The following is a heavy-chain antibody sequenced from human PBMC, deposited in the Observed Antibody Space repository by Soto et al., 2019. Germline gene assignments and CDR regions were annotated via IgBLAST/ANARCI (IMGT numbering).Heavy chain of an antibody. CDR2: ISGYNGIT. D-gene: IGHD3-22*01. Sequence: ASGNVSYKACVYTFTNDGINWLRLAPGQGLKWMGWISGYNGITKYTQEFQGRVTMTTDTSTSTAYMELRSLRSDDTAVYFCARGSEEDYLDHSGYYSNFDYWGQGTLVTVSS. V-gene: IGHV1-18*04. J-gene: IGHJ4*02. CDR3: ARGSEEDYLDHSGYYSNFDY. CDR1: VYTFTNDG.